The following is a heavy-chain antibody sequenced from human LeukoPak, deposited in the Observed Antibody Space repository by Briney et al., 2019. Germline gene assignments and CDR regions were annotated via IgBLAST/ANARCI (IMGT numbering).Heavy chain of an antibody. Sequence: VASVKVSCKASGYTFTSYDINWVRQATGQGLEWMGWMNPNSGNTGYAQKFQGRVTMTRNTSISTAYMELSSLRSEDTAVYYCARGGYDSSGYWGYYYYYYGMDVWGQGTTVTVSS. CDR1: GYTFTSYD. CDR2: MNPNSGNT. V-gene: IGHV1-8*01. D-gene: IGHD3-22*01. J-gene: IGHJ6*02. CDR3: ARGGYDSSGYWGYYYYYYGMDV.